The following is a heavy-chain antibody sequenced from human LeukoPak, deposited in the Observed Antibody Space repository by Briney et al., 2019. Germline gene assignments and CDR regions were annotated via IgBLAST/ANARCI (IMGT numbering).Heavy chain of an antibody. Sequence: GGSLRLSCAASGFTFSSYAMSWVRQAPGKGLEWVSAISGSGGSTYYADSVKGRFTISRDNSKNTLYLQMNSLRAEDTAVYYCAKDRGYCSSTSCYADYWGQGTLVIVSS. D-gene: IGHD2-2*01. CDR3: AKDRGYCSSTSCYADY. V-gene: IGHV3-23*01. CDR1: GFTFSSYA. CDR2: ISGSGGST. J-gene: IGHJ4*02.